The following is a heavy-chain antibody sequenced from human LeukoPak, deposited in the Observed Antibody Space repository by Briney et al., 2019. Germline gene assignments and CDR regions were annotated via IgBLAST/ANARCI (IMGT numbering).Heavy chain of an antibody. CDR2: IWNDGSNK. Sequence: PGRSLRLSCAASGFTFTNHGMHWVRQAPGKGLEWVAVIWNDGSNKDYADSVKGRFTISRDNSKNTVYLQMNSLRAEDTAVYYCARGDSRGYYHYFDSWGQGTLVTVSS. CDR1: GFTFTNHG. J-gene: IGHJ4*02. D-gene: IGHD3-22*01. V-gene: IGHV3-33*01. CDR3: ARGDSRGYYHYFDS.